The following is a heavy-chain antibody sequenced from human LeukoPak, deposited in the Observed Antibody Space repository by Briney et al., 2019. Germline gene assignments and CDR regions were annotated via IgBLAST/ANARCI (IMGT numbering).Heavy chain of an antibody. CDR2: ISGSGGST. CDR1: GFTFSSYA. D-gene: IGHD3-10*01. Sequence: GGSLRLSCAASGFTFSSYAMSWVRQAPGKGLEWVSAISGSGGSTYYADSLKGRFTISRDNSKNTLYLQMNSLRAEDTAVYYCAKDTLGAGSGFDYWGQGTLVTVSS. V-gene: IGHV3-23*01. CDR3: AKDTLGAGSGFDY. J-gene: IGHJ4*02.